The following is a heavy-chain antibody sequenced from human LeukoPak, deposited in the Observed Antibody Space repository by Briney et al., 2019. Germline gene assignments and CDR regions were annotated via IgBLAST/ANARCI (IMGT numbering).Heavy chain of an antibody. V-gene: IGHV3-21*01. CDR3: ARGDFWRPFDY. CDR1: GFTFSSCS. CDR2: ISSSSSYI. D-gene: IGHD3-3*01. J-gene: IGHJ4*02. Sequence: GGSLRLSCAASGFTFSSCSMNWVRQAPGKGLEWVSSISSSSSYIYYADSVKGRFTISRDNAKNSLYLQMNSLRAEDTAVYYCARGDFWRPFDYWGQGTLVTVSS.